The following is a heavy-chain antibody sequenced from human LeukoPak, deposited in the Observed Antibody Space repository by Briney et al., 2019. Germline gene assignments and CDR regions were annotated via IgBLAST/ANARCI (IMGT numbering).Heavy chain of an antibody. J-gene: IGHJ4*02. CDR3: TRDRRYSSSWYFDY. CDR2: IYYSGST. CDR1: GGSVSSGSYY. D-gene: IGHD6-13*01. Sequence: SETLSFTCSVSGGSVSSGSYYWSWIRQPPGKGLEWIGYIYYSGSTNYNPSLKSRVTISVDTSKNQFSLKLSSVTAADTAVYYCTRDRRYSSSWYFDYWGQGTLVTVSS. V-gene: IGHV4-61*01.